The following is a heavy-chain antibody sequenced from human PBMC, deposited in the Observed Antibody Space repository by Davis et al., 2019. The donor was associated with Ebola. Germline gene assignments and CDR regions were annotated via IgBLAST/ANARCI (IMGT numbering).Heavy chain of an antibody. V-gene: IGHV1-18*01. CDR2: ISAYNGNT. D-gene: IGHD2-15*01. J-gene: IGHJ5*02. CDR3: ARVLGYCSGGSCYSFNWFDP. Sequence: ASVKVSCKASGYTFTSYGISWVRQAPGQGLEWMGWISAYNGNTNYAQKLQGRVTMTTDTSTSTAYMELRSLRSDDTAVYYCARVLGYCSGGSCYSFNWFDPWGQGTLVTVSS. CDR1: GYTFTSYG.